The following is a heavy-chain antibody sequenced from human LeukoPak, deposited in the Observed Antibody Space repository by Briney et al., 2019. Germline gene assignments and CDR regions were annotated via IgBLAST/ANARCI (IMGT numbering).Heavy chain of an antibody. CDR1: GGSISSSGYY. CDR2: IYDSGST. CDR3: ARDRSIAAAALGY. V-gene: IGHV4-39*02. D-gene: IGHD6-13*01. J-gene: IGHJ4*02. Sequence: SEALSLTCTVSGGSISSSGYYWGWIRQPPGKGLEWIGSIYDSGSTYYNPSLKSRVTMSVDTSKNQFSLKLNSVTAADTAVYYCARDRSIAAAALGYWGQGTLVTVSS.